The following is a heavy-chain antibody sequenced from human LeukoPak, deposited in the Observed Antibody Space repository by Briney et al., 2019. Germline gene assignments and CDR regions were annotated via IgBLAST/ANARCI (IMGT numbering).Heavy chain of an antibody. V-gene: IGHV3-74*01. Sequence: GGSLRLSCAASGFTFSSYWMHWVRQAPGKGLVWVSRINSDGSKTRYADSVKGRFTISRDNAKNTLYLQMNSLRAEDTAVYYCARDRTDYGDYVNLFDYWGQGTLVTVSS. CDR1: GFTFSSYW. J-gene: IGHJ4*02. D-gene: IGHD4-17*01. CDR2: INSDGSKT. CDR3: ARDRTDYGDYVNLFDY.